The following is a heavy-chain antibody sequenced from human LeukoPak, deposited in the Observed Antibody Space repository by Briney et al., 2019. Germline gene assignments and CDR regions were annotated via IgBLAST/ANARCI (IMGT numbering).Heavy chain of an antibody. J-gene: IGHJ4*02. Sequence: PGGSLRLSCAASGFTVSSNYMSWVRQAPGKGLEWVSSISSSSSYIYYADSVKGRFTISRDNAKNSLYLQMNSLRAEDTAVYYCARLTTTVTTPFDYWGQGTLVTVSS. V-gene: IGHV3-21*01. CDR2: ISSSSSYI. D-gene: IGHD4-17*01. CDR3: ARLTTTVTTPFDY. CDR1: GFTVSSNY.